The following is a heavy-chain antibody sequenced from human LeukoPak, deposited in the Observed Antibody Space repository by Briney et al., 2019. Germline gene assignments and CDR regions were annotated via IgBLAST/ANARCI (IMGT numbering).Heavy chain of an antibody. CDR3: ARDVDKAMASDAFDI. CDR1: GGSISSYY. CDR2: IYTSGST. J-gene: IGHJ3*02. Sequence: PSETLSLTCTVSGGSISSYYWSWIRQPAGKGLEWIGRIYTSGSTNYNPSLKSRVTMSVDTSKNQFSLRLSSVTAADTAVYYCARDVDKAMASDAFDIWGQGTMVTVSS. V-gene: IGHV4-4*07. D-gene: IGHD5-18*01.